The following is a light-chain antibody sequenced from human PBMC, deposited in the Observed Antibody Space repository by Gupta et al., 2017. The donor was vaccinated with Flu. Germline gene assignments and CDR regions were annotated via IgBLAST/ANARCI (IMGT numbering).Light chain of an antibody. CDR1: TGAVTGGHY. CDR2: DTT. Sequence: QAVVPPEPSLTVSPGGTVTLTCGSSTGAVTGGHYPYWFQQKPGRAPRTLIYDTTNRHSRTPARFSGSLRGGKAALTLAGAQSEDEDDYYCLFVYSGTRVFGGGTKLTVL. V-gene: IGLV7-46*01. CDR3: LFVYSGTRV. J-gene: IGLJ3*02.